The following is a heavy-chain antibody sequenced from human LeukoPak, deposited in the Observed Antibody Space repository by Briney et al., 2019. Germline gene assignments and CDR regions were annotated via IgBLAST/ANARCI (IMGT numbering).Heavy chain of an antibody. CDR1: GDSISSFY. V-gene: IGHV4-4*07. J-gene: IGHJ4*02. CDR3: ARRGDS. Sequence: SETLSLTCTVSGDSISSFYWSWIRQPAGKGLEWIGHIYTSGSTNYSPSLKSRVTMSVDTSKNQFSLKLSSVTAADTAVYYCARRGDSWGQGILVTVSS. CDR2: IYTSGST.